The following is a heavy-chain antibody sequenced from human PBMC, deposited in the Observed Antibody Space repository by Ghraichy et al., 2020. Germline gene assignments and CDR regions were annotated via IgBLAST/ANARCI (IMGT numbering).Heavy chain of an antibody. J-gene: IGHJ4*02. D-gene: IGHD5-24*01. CDR3: ARQDGYNYPFDY. Sequence: SETLSLTCTVSGGSINSYYWSWIRQPPGKGLEWIGYIYSSGSTNYNPSLKSRVTISVDTSKNHFSLKLSSVTAADTAVYYCARQDGYNYPFDYWGQGTLVTVS. CDR2: IYSSGST. CDR1: GGSINSYY. V-gene: IGHV4-59*01.